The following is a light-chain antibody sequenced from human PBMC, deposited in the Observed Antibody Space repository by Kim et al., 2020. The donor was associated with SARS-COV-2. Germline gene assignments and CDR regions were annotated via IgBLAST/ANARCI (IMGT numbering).Light chain of an antibody. CDR2: GAS. J-gene: IGKJ5*01. V-gene: IGKV1-39*01. CDR1: QTISTY. CDR3: QQSYSNPIT. Sequence: DIQMTQSPSSLSASVGDRVTITSRASQTISTYLNWYQQKPGKAPKLLISGASSLQSGVPSRFSGSGSGTNFTLTISSLQPEDFATFYCQQSYSNPITFGQGTRLEIK.